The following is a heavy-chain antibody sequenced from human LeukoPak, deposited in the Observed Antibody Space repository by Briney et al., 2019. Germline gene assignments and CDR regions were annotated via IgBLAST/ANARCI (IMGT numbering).Heavy chain of an antibody. J-gene: IGHJ6*02. CDR3: ARDRLEYCGGDCYPSYYYYYGIDV. Sequence: GGSLRLSCAASGFTVSSNYMSWFRQAPGKGLEWVSVIYSGGSTYYADSVKGRFTIPRDNSKNTLYLQMNSLRAEDTAVYYCARDRLEYCGGDCYPSYYYYYGIDVWGQGTTVTVSS. V-gene: IGHV3-53*01. CDR1: GFTVSSNY. D-gene: IGHD2-21*02. CDR2: IYSGGST.